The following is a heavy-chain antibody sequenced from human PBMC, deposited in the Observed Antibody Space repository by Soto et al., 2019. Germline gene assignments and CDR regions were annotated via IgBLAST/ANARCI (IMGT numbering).Heavy chain of an antibody. J-gene: IGHJ4*02. CDR3: AREIAVAGTRVFDY. D-gene: IGHD6-19*01. CDR2: IWYDGSNK. V-gene: IGHV3-33*01. Sequence: GGSLRLSCAASGFTFSSYGMHWVRQAPGKGLEWVAVIWYDGSNKYYADSVKGRFTISRDNSKNTLYLQMNSLRAEDTAVYYCAREIAVAGTRVFDYWGQGTLVTVSS. CDR1: GFTFSSYG.